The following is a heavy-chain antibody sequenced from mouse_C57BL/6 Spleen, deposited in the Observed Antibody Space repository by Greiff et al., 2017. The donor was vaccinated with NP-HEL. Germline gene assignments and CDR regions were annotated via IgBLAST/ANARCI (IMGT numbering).Heavy chain of an antibody. D-gene: IGHD1-1*01. CDR1: GYTFTSYG. Sequence: VQGVESGAELARPGASVKLSCKASGYTFTSYGISWVKQRTGQGLEWIGEIYPRSGNTYYNEKFKGKATLTADKSSSTAYMELRSLTSEDSAVYFCARGGYYYGSSYTFFDYWGQGTTLTVSS. J-gene: IGHJ2*01. V-gene: IGHV1-81*01. CDR2: IYPRSGNT. CDR3: ARGGYYYGSSYTFFDY.